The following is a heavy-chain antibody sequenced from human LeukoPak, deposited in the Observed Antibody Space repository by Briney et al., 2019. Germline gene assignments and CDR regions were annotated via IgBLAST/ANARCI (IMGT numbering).Heavy chain of an antibody. V-gene: IGHV3-23*01. Sequence: PGGSLRLSCAASGFTVSNNYMSWVRQAPGKGLEWVSGISGSGHRTYYADSVKGRFTISRDNSKSTLYLQMNSLRAEDTAVYYCAKDWGEYFDYVWGSFTSFDSWGQGTLVTVSS. CDR3: AKDWGEYFDYVWGSFTSFDS. CDR2: ISGSGHRT. J-gene: IGHJ4*02. CDR1: GFTVSNNY. D-gene: IGHD3-16*01.